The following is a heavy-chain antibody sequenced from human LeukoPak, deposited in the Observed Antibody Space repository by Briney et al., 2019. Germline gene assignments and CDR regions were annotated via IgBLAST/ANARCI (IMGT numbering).Heavy chain of an antibody. Sequence: KPSETLSLTCTVSGGSISSSSYYWGWIRQPPGKGLEWIGSIYYSGSTNYNPSLKSRVTISVDTSKNQFSLRLSSVTAADTAVYYCARDRIFSDYGTLHYDYMDVWGKGTTVTVSS. CDR2: IYYSGST. CDR1: GGSISSSSYY. J-gene: IGHJ6*03. V-gene: IGHV4-39*07. D-gene: IGHD4-17*01. CDR3: ARDRIFSDYGTLHYDYMDV.